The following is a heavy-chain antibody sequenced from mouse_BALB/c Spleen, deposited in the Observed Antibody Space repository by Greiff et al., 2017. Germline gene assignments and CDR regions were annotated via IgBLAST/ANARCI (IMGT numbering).Heavy chain of an antibody. J-gene: IGHJ2*01. CDR2: ISSGGSYT. V-gene: IGHV5-6*01. CDR3: ARHRGYGHDDGFDY. Sequence: EVQGVESGGDLVKPGGSLKLSCAASGFTFSSYGMSWVRQTPDKRLEWVATISSGGSYTYYPDSVKGRFTISRDNAKNTLYLQMSSLKSEDTAMYYWARHRGYGHDDGFDYWGQGTTLTVSS. D-gene: IGHD2-2*01. CDR1: GFTFSSYG.